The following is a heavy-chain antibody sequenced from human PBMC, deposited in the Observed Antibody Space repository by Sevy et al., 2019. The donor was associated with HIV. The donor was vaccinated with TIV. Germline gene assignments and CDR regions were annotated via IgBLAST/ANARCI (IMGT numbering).Heavy chain of an antibody. V-gene: IGHV3-15*01. CDR2: IKSKSDGGTT. J-gene: IGHJ6*02. CDR1: GFTFSYAW. Sequence: GGSLRLSCAASGFTFSYAWMSWVRQAPGKGLEWVGRIKSKSDGGTTDYAATVKGRFTISRDDSKNTLYLQMKNLKTEDTAVYYCSTDPIIVLLVTDGMDVWGQGTTVTVSS. CDR3: STDPIIVLLVTDGMDV. D-gene: IGHD2-8*02.